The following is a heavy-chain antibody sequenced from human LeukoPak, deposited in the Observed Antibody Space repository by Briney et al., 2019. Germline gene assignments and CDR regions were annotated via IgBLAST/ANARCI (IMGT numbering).Heavy chain of an antibody. CDR3: ARGGSPGNWFDP. J-gene: IGHJ5*02. Sequence: GGSLRLSCAASGFTFSTYAMSWVRQAPGKGLEWVAVIWYDGSNKYYADSVKGRFTISRDNSKNTLYLQMNSLRAEDTAVYYCARGGSPGNWFDPWGQGTLVTVSS. V-gene: IGHV3-33*08. CDR2: IWYDGSNK. CDR1: GFTFSTYA.